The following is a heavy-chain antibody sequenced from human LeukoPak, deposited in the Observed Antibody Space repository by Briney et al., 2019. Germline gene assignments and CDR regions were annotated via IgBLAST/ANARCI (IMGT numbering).Heavy chain of an antibody. CDR1: GFTFSSYS. D-gene: IGHD3-22*01. V-gene: IGHV3-21*01. CDR3: ARLSYYYDSSGYYLEGFDY. J-gene: IGHJ4*02. CDR2: ISSSSSYI. Sequence: PGGSLRLPCAASGFTFSSYSMNWVRQAPGKGLEWVSSISSSSSYIYYADSVKGRFTISRDNAKNSLYLQMNSLRAEDTAVYYRARLSYYYDSSGYYLEGFDYWGQGTLVTVSS.